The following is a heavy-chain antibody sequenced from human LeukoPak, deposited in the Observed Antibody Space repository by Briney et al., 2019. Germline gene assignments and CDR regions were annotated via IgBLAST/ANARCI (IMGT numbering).Heavy chain of an antibody. D-gene: IGHD6-13*01. CDR3: AGCIAGTYYYYYGMDV. CDR1: GASISGYY. Sequence: SETLSLTCNVSGASISGYYWSWIRQPAGKGLDWIGRIYTSGSTNYNPSLKSRVTISVDTSKNQFSLKLSSVTAADTAVYYCAGCIAGTYYYYYGMDVWGQGTTVTVSS. J-gene: IGHJ6*02. CDR2: IYTSGST. V-gene: IGHV4-4*07.